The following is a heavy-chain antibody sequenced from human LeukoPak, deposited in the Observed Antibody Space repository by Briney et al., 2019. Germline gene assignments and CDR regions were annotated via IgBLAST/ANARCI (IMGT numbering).Heavy chain of an antibody. CDR2: ITSSSNYI. J-gene: IGHJ4*02. CDR3: ARDAYSSSSFDY. Sequence: GGSLRLSCAASGFIFSSYTMNWVRQAPGKGLEWVSSITSSSNYIYYADSVKGRFTISRVNAKNSLFLQMNSLRSEGTAVYYCARDAYSSSSFDYWGQGTLVTVSS. CDR1: GFIFSSYT. D-gene: IGHD6-19*01. V-gene: IGHV3-21*01.